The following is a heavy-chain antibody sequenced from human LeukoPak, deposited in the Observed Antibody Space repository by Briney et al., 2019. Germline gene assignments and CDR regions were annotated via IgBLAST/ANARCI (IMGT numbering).Heavy chain of an antibody. CDR1: GFTFSSYW. J-gene: IGHJ3*02. CDR2: IKQDGSEK. Sequence: PGGSLRLSCAASGFTFSSYWMSWVRQAPGKGLEWVANIKQDGSEKYYVDSVKGRFTISRDNAKNSLYLQMNSLRAEDTAVYCCARVDGDYSDAFDIWGQGTMVTVSS. CDR3: ARVDGDYSDAFDI. D-gene: IGHD4-17*01. V-gene: IGHV3-7*01.